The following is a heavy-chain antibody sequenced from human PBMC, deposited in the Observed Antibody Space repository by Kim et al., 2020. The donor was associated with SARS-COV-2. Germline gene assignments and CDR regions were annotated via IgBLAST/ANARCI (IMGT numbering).Heavy chain of an antibody. J-gene: IGHJ4*02. CDR3: ARAPGYSSSIRFDY. D-gene: IGHD6-13*01. Sequence: TPSLTSRVTISVDKSKNQFSLQLSSVTAADTAVYYCARAPGYSSSIRFDYWGQGTLVTVSS. V-gene: IGHV4-4*02.